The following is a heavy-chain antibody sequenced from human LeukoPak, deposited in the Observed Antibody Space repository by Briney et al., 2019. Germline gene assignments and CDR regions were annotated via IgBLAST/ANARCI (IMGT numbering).Heavy chain of an antibody. CDR3: ARGRYSAGDNWFDP. Sequence: SETLSLTCTVSGGSMRSYYWVWIRQPPGKGLEWIGYIHYTGSTNYNPSLKSRVTMLIDTSKNQFSLKLSSVTAADTAVYYCARGRYSAGDNWFDPWGQGTLVTVS. V-gene: IGHV4-59*01. D-gene: IGHD3-9*01. CDR1: GGSMRSYY. CDR2: IHYTGST. J-gene: IGHJ5*02.